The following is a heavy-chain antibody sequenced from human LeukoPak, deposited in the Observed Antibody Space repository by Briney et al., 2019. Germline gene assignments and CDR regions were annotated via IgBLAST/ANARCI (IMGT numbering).Heavy chain of an antibody. Sequence: GGSLRLSRAASGFTFSSYGMHWVRQAPGKGLEWVTFIRYDGSNKYYTDSVKARFTISRDNSKNTLYLQMNSLRAEDTAVYYCAKAAHYDFWSGYDYWGQGTVVTVSS. D-gene: IGHD3-3*01. CDR2: IRYDGSNK. V-gene: IGHV3-30*02. J-gene: IGHJ4*02. CDR3: AKAAHYDFWSGYDY. CDR1: GFTFSSYG.